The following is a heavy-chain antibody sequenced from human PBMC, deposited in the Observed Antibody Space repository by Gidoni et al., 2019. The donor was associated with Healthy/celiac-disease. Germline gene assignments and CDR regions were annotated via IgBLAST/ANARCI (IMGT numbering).Heavy chain of an antibody. D-gene: IGHD5-18*01. V-gene: IGHV4-39*01. Sequence: QLQLQESGPGLVKPSETLSLTCTVSGGSISSSSYYWGWIRQPPGKGLEWIGSIYYSGSTYYNPSLKSRVTISVDTSKNQFSLKLSSVTAADTAVYYCASVRRTAMLHFDYWGQGTLVTVSS. CDR1: GGSISSSSYY. CDR3: ASVRRTAMLHFDY. CDR2: IYYSGST. J-gene: IGHJ4*02.